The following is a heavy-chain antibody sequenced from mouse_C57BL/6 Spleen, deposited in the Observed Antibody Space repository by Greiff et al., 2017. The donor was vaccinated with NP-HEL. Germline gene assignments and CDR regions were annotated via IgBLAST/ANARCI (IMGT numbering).Heavy chain of an antibody. CDR1: GYAFSSSW. Sequence: QVQLQQSGPELVKPGASVKISCKASGYAFSSSWMNWVKQRPGKGLEWIGRIYPGDGDTNYNGKFTGKATLTADKSSSTAYMQLSSLTSEDSAVDFCALYGSSYAMDYWGQGTSVTVSS. V-gene: IGHV1-82*01. CDR3: ALYGSSYAMDY. J-gene: IGHJ4*01. CDR2: IYPGDGDT. D-gene: IGHD1-1*01.